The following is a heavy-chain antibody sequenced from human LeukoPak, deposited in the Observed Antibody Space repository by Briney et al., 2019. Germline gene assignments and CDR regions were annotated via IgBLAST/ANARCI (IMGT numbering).Heavy chain of an antibody. D-gene: IGHD3-22*01. Sequence: GASVKVSCKASGYTYTSYGISWVRQAPGRGPEWMGWISVYNGNTNYAQKLQGRVTMTTDTSTSTAYMELRSLRSDDTAVYYCARDPNHYDTSGYPYYFDYWGQGTLVTVSS. V-gene: IGHV1-18*01. CDR2: ISVYNGNT. J-gene: IGHJ4*02. CDR3: ARDPNHYDTSGYPYYFDY. CDR1: GYTYTSYG.